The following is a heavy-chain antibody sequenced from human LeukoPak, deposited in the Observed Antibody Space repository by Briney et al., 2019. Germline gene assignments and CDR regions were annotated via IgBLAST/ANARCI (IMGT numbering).Heavy chain of an antibody. CDR2: ISGSGGTT. CDR1: RFTFSSYG. V-gene: IGHV3-23*01. D-gene: IGHD1-26*01. J-gene: IGHJ4*02. CDR3: AKDARSGSHYDD. Sequence: PGGSLRLSCAASRFTFSSYGMSWVRQAPGKGLEWVSSISGSGGTTYYADSVKGRFIISRDNSKNTLYLQMNSLRAEDTAEYYCAKDARSGSHYDDWGQGTLVIVSS.